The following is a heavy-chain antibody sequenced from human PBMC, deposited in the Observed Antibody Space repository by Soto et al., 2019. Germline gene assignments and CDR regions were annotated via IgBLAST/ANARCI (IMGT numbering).Heavy chain of an antibody. CDR3: AKDMGRYFDWLLPGPWFDP. D-gene: IGHD3-9*01. CDR1: GFTFDDYA. V-gene: IGHV3-9*01. CDR2: ISWNSGSI. Sequence: SLRLSCAASGFTFDDYAMHWVRQAPGKGLEWVSGISWNSGSIGYADSVKGRLTISRDNAKNSLYLQMNSLRAEDTALYYCAKDMGRYFDWLLPGPWFDPWGQGTLVTVSS. J-gene: IGHJ5*02.